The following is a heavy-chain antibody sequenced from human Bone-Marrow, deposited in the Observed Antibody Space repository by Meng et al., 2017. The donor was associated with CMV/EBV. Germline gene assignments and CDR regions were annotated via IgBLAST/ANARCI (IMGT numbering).Heavy chain of an antibody. J-gene: IGHJ4*02. Sequence: GSLRLSCTVSGGSISSYYWSWIRQPPGKGLEWIGYIYYSGSTNYNPSLKSRVTISVDTSKNQFSLKLSSVTAADTAVYYCARAQMATFTAFDYWGQGTLVTVSS. CDR2: IYYSGST. D-gene: IGHD5-24*01. CDR3: ARAQMATFTAFDY. CDR1: GGSISSYY. V-gene: IGHV4-59*01.